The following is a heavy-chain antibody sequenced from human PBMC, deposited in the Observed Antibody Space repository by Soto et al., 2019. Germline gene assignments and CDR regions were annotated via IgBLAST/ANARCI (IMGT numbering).Heavy chain of an antibody. CDR3: AKSVAVAGTVLPYDY. V-gene: IGHV1-18*01. Sequence: QVQLVQSGAEVKKPGASVKVTCKASGYTFTSYGISWVRQAPGQGLEWMGWISAYNGNTNYAQKLQGRVTMTTDTSTSTAYMELRSLRSDDTAVYYCAKSVAVAGTVLPYDYWGQGTLVTVSS. CDR2: ISAYNGNT. CDR1: GYTFTSYG. D-gene: IGHD6-19*01. J-gene: IGHJ4*02.